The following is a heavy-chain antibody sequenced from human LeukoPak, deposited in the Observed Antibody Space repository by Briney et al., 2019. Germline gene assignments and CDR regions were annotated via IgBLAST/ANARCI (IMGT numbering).Heavy chain of an antibody. V-gene: IGHV3-23*01. Sequence: PGGSLRLSCAASGFTFSSYAMSWVRQTPGKGLVWVSSISTSGVETYYADSVKGRLTISRDNSNNTLCLQMNSLRAEDTALYYCAKVEARGYSHGLDYWGQGILVTVSS. D-gene: IGHD5-18*01. J-gene: IGHJ4*02. CDR3: AKVEARGYSHGLDY. CDR2: ISTSGVET. CDR1: GFTFSSYA.